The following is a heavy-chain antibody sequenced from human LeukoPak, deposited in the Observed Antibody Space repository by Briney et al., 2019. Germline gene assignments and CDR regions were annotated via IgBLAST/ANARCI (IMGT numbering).Heavy chain of an antibody. CDR1: GFTFRSYA. CDR2: ISGSGGST. V-gene: IGHV3-23*01. D-gene: IGHD4-11*01. J-gene: IGHJ6*02. CDR3: AKDTVTPPLYYYYYGMDV. Sequence: GGSLRLSCAASGFTFRSYAMSWVRQAPGKGLEWVSAISGSGGSTYYADSVKGRFTISGDNSKNTLYLQMNSLRAEDTAVYYCAKDTVTPPLYYYYYGMDVWGQGTTVTVSS.